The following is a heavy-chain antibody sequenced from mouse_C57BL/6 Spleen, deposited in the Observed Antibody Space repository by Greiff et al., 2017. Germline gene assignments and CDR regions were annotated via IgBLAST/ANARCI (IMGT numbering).Heavy chain of an antibody. D-gene: IGHD2-1*01. J-gene: IGHJ4*01. V-gene: IGHV1-49*01. CDR3: ALYGNYGAMDY. Sequence: LKESGAELVRPGSSVKLSCKDSYFAFMASAMPWVKQRPGHGLEWIGSFTMYSDATEYSENFKGKATLPATTSSSTAYMELSSLTSEDSAVYYCALYGNYGAMDYWGQGTSVTVSS. CDR2: FTMYSDAT. CDR1: YFAFMASA.